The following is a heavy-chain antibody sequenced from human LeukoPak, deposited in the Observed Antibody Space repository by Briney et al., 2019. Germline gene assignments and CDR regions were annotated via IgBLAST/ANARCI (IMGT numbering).Heavy chain of an antibody. Sequence: SETLSLTCTVSGDSISSDAYYWSWIRQRPGKGLEWIGYIYHTGHTYSNPSLESRLTMSADTSKSPFSLRLTSVTAADTAVYYCARETIISYGGGPYFDYWGQGTLVTVSS. CDR1: GDSISSDAYY. J-gene: IGHJ4*02. V-gene: IGHV4-31*03. CDR2: IYHTGHT. CDR3: ARETIISYGGGPYFDY. D-gene: IGHD5-12*01.